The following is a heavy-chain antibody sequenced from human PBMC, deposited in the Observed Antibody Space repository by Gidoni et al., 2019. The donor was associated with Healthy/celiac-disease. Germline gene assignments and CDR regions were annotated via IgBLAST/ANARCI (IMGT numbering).Heavy chain of an antibody. CDR1: GGSFSGYY. Sequence: QVQLQQWGAGLLKPSETLSLTCAVYGGSFSGYYWSWIRQPPGKGLEWIGEINHSGSTNYNPSLKSRVTISVDTSKNQFSLKLSSVTAADTAVYYCARGVGWSSKRWFDPWGQGTLVTVSS. CDR3: ARGVGWSSKRWFDP. D-gene: IGHD2-15*01. J-gene: IGHJ5*02. V-gene: IGHV4-34*01. CDR2: INHSGST.